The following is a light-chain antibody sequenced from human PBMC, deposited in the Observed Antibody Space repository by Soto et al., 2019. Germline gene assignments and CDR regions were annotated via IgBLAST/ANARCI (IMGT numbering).Light chain of an antibody. V-gene: IGLV2-14*01. CDR1: SSDVGGYNY. CDR2: YVN. CDR3: SSYTSGTNVV. J-gene: IGLJ2*01. Sequence: QSALTQPASVSGSPGQWITISCTGTSSDVGGYNYVSWYQQLPGKAPKLIISYVNRRPSGVSTRFSGSKSGNTASLTISGLQAEDEADYYCSSYTSGTNVVFGGGTKLTVL.